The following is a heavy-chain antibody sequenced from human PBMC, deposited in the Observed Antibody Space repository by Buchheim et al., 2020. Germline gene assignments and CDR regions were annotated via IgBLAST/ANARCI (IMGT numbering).Heavy chain of an antibody. CDR1: GFTFNSYA. J-gene: IGHJ4*02. V-gene: IGHV3-23*01. D-gene: IGHD3-9*01. CDR3: AKASDILTGYYNFNFIDY. CDR2: ISGSAGST. Sequence: EVQLLESGGGLVQPGKSLRLSCAASGFTFNSYAMSWVRQGPGKGLEWVSAISGSAGSTYYAESVKGRFTISRDNSKNTLYLQMNSLRAEDTAVYYCAKASDILTGYYNFNFIDYWGQGTL.